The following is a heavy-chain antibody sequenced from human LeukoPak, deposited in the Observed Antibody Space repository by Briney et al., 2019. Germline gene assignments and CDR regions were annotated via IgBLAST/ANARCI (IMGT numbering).Heavy chain of an antibody. D-gene: IGHD5-18*01. J-gene: IGHJ4*02. CDR3: ARPDTAMVR. V-gene: IGHV1-46*01. Sequence: ASVKVSCKASGYTFSSYYMHWVRQAPGQGLEWMGIINPSGGSTTYAQRFQGRVTMTRDTSISTAYMELSRLRSDDTAVYYCARPDTAMVRWGQGTLVTVSS. CDR2: INPSGGST. CDR1: GYTFSSYY.